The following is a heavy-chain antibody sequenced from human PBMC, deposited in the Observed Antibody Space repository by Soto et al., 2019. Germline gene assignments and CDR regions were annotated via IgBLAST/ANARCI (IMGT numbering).Heavy chain of an antibody. CDR1: GYSFTSYW. Sequence: HGESLKISCKGSGYSFTSYWIGWVRQMPGKGLEWMGIIYPGDSDTRYSPSFQGQVTISADKSISTAYLQWSSLKASDTAMYYCARMWGSAGYSSGWWVGYWGQGTLVTVSS. CDR3: ARMWGSAGYSSGWWVGY. CDR2: IYPGDSDT. D-gene: IGHD6-19*01. J-gene: IGHJ4*02. V-gene: IGHV5-51*01.